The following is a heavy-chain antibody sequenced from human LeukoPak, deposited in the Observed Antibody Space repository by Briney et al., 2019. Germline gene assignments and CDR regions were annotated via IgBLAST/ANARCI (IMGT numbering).Heavy chain of an antibody. Sequence: GSSVKVSCKASGGTFSSYAISWVRQAPGQGLEWMGGIIPIFGTVNYAQKFQGRVTITADKSTSTAYMELSSLRSEDTAVYYCARSLFRFLEWSYRSYYYSMDVWGKGTTVTVSS. CDR1: GGTFSSYA. D-gene: IGHD3-3*01. J-gene: IGHJ6*03. CDR2: IIPIFGTV. V-gene: IGHV1-69*06. CDR3: ARSLFRFLEWSYRSYYYSMDV.